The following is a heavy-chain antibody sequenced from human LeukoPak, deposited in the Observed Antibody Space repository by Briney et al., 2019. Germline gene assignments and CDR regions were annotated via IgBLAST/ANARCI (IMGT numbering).Heavy chain of an antibody. V-gene: IGHV1-8*01. CDR3: ARDQDIVVVVAALRQREMGGFDP. CDR1: GYTFTSCD. J-gene: IGHJ5*02. CDR2: MNPNSGNT. D-gene: IGHD2-15*01. Sequence: GASVRVSCKASGYTFTSCDINWVRQATGQGLEWMGWMNPNSGNTGYAQKFQGRVTMTRNTSISTAYMELSSLRSEDTAVYYCARDQDIVVVVAALRQREMGGFDPWGQGTLVTVSS.